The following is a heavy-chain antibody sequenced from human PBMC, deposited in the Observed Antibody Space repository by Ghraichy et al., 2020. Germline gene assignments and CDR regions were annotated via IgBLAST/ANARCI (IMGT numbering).Heavy chain of an antibody. V-gene: IGHV6-1*01. D-gene: IGHD1-7*01. CDR3: ARVPRYNWNYGGGYYGMDV. CDR2: TYYRSKWYN. J-gene: IGHJ6*02. CDR1: GDSVSSNSAA. Sequence: SETLSLTCAISGDSVSSNSAAWNWIRQSPSRGLEWLGRTYYRSKWYNDYAVSVKSRITINPDTSKNQFSLQLNSVTPEDTAVYYCARVPRYNWNYGGGYYGMDVWGQGTTVTVSS.